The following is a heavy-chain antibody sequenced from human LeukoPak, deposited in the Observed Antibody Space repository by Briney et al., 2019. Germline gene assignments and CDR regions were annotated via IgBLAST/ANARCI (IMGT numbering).Heavy chain of an antibody. CDR2: IDPSDSYT. V-gene: IGHV5-10-1*01. Sequence: GESLKISCKGSGYSFTSYWISWVRQVPGKGLEWMGRIDPSDSYTNYSPSFQGHVTISADKSISTAYLQWSSLKASDTAMYYCARRGYCSGGSCYSGTEDYYYYGMDVWGQGTTVTVSS. D-gene: IGHD2-15*01. CDR3: ARRGYCSGGSCYSGTEDYYYYGMDV. CDR1: GYSFTSYW. J-gene: IGHJ6*02.